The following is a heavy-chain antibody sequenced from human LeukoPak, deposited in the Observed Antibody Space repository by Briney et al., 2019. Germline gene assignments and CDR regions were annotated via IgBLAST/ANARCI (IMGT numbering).Heavy chain of an antibody. J-gene: IGHJ4*02. CDR2: ISGSGGST. D-gene: IGHD3-16*01. CDR3: AKDNLGGYGDSSFED. V-gene: IGHV3-23*01. Sequence: PGGSLRLSCAASGFTFSSYAMSWVRQAPGKGLEWVSAISGSGGSTYYADSVKGRFTISRDNSKNTLYLQMNSLRAEDTAAYYCAKDNLGGYGDSSFEDWGQGTLVTVSS. CDR1: GFTFSSYA.